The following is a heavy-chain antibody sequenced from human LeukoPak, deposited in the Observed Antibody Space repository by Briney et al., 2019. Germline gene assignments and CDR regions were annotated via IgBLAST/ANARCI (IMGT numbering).Heavy chain of an antibody. D-gene: IGHD3-3*01. Sequence: PGGSLRLSCAASGFTFSSYAMHWVRQAPGKGLEWVAVISYDGSNKYYADSVKGRFTISRDNSKNTLYLQMNSLRAEDTAVYYCARGERFSGSYYYYMDVWGKGTTVTVSS. J-gene: IGHJ6*03. V-gene: IGHV3-30*01. CDR2: ISYDGSNK. CDR1: GFTFSSYA. CDR3: ARGERFSGSYYYYMDV.